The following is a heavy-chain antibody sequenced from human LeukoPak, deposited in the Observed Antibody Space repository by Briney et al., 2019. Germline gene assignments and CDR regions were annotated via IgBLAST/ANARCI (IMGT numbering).Heavy chain of an antibody. CDR1: GGSITSDSW. J-gene: IGHJ4*02. V-gene: IGHV4-4*02. D-gene: IGHD2-8*01. CDR2: IYHSGTT. CDR3: ARDPDRNGLNFDY. Sequence: PSETLSFTCTVSGGSITSDSWWTWVRQPPGKGLEWIGEIYHSGTTRYNPSLKSRVIISVDKSKKQFSLKLNSVTAADTAAYYCARDPDRNGLNFDYWGPGTLVTVSS.